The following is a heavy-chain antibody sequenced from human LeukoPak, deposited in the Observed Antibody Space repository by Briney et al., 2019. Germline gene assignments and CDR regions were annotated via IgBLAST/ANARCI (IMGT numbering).Heavy chain of an antibody. J-gene: IGHJ3*02. CDR2: IIPILGIA. CDR3: ASHSTIFGVVNNAFDI. D-gene: IGHD3-3*01. CDR1: GYTFTGYY. Sequence: SVKVSCKASGYTFTGYYMHWVRQAPGQGLEWMGRIIPILGIANYAQKFQGRVTITADKSTSTAYMELSSLRSEDTAVYYCASHSTIFGVVNNAFDIWGQGTMVTVSS. V-gene: IGHV1-69*02.